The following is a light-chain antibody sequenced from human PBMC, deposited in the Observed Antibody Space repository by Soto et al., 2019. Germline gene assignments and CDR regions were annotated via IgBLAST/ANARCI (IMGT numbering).Light chain of an antibody. J-gene: IGLJ2*01. CDR1: TSNIGSNT. Sequence: QSVLTQSPSASGTPGQRVTISCFGSTSNIGSNTVSWYQQLPGTAPKLLIYGNNQRPSGVPDRFSVSESGTSASLAISELQSDDEADYYCAAWDDSLKGVVFGGGTKLTVL. V-gene: IGLV1-44*01. CDR3: AAWDDSLKGVV. CDR2: GNN.